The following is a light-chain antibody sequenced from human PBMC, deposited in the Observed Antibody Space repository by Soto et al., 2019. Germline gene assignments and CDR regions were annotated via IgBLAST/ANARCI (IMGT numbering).Light chain of an antibody. CDR3: QQYNNWLSLT. J-gene: IGKJ4*01. CDR2: GAS. Sequence: EIVMTQSPATLSASAGERATLSCRASQSVSSNLAWYQQKPGQAPMLLIYGASTKATGIPARFSGSGSWTEFTLTISSLQSEDFAVYYCQQYNNWLSLTFGGGTKVEIK. V-gene: IGKV3-15*01. CDR1: QSVSSN.